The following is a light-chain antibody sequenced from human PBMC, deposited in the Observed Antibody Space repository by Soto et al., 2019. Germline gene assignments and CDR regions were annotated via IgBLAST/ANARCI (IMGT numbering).Light chain of an antibody. V-gene: IGLV1-51*01. CDR1: SSNIGGKS. J-gene: IGLJ1*01. CDR3: GSWDSSLSAYV. CDR2: DDN. Sequence: QSVLTQPPSVSAAPGRKVTISCSASSSNIGGKSVSWYQQLPGPAPKLLIYDDNKRPSGIPDRFSGSKSGTSATLGITGFQTGDEADYYCGSWDSSLSAYVFGTGTKVTVL.